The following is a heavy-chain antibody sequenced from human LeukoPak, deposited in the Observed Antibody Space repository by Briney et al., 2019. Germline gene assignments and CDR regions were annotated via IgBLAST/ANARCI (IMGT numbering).Heavy chain of an antibody. Sequence: KXSCXASGYTFTXYDINWVRQATGQGLEWMGWMNLNSGNTGYAQKFQGRVTMTRNTSISTAYMELSSLRSEDTAVYYCARRSYRGGANGYWGQGTLVTVSS. CDR2: MNLNSGNT. CDR1: GYTFTXYD. CDR3: ARRSYRGGANGY. V-gene: IGHV1-8*01. J-gene: IGHJ4*02. D-gene: IGHD1-26*01.